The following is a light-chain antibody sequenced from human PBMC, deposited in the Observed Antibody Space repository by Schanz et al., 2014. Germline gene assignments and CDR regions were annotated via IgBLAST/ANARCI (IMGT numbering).Light chain of an antibody. Sequence: EIVLTQSPATLSLSPGERATLSCRTSQSVGSYLAWYQQKPGQAPRLLIYGASTRATGIPARFSGSGSGTEFTLTINSLQSEDFAVYYCQQYDNWPWTFGQGTKVEIK. J-gene: IGKJ1*01. CDR1: QSVGSY. CDR3: QQYDNWPWT. CDR2: GAS. V-gene: IGKV3-15*01.